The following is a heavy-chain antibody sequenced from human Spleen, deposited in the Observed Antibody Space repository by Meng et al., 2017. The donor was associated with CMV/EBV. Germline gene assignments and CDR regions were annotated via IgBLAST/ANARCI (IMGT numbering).Heavy chain of an antibody. CDR3: AKDLTPYCTNGVCYNRRSALDI. CDR1: GFTFSSYA. V-gene: IGHV3-23*01. D-gene: IGHD2-8*01. Sequence: GGSLRLSCAASGFTFSSYAMNWVRQAPGKGLEWVSGISTSGGSTYYADSVKGRFTISRDNSKNTLYLQMNSLRAEDTAVYYCAKDLTPYCTNGVCYNRRSALDIWGQGTMVTVSS. CDR2: ISTSGGST. J-gene: IGHJ3*02.